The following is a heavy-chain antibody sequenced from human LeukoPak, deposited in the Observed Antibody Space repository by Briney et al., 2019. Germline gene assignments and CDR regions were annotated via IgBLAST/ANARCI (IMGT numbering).Heavy chain of an antibody. D-gene: IGHD3-10*01. CDR3: ARDSDYYYGSGSYWI. Sequence: PGRSLRLSCAASGFTFSSYAMHWVRQAPGKGLEWVAVILYDGSNKYYADSVKGRFTISRDNSKNTLYLQMNSLRAEDTAVYYCARDSDYYYGSGSYWIWGQGTLVTVSS. J-gene: IGHJ4*02. CDR2: ILYDGSNK. V-gene: IGHV3-30-3*01. CDR1: GFTFSSYA.